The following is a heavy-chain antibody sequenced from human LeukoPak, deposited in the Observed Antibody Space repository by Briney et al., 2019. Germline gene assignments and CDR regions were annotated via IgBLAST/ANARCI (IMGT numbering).Heavy chain of an antibody. CDR3: ARLDDPRVYYFDY. CDR2: ISSSSSYI. Sequence: GGSLRLSCAASGFTFSSYSMNWVRQAPGKGLEWVSSISSSSSYIYYADSVKGRFTISRDNAKNSLYLQMNSLRDEDTAVYYCARLDDPRVYYFDYWGQGTLVTVSS. CDR1: GFTFSSYS. J-gene: IGHJ4*02. V-gene: IGHV3-21*01. D-gene: IGHD2-2*03.